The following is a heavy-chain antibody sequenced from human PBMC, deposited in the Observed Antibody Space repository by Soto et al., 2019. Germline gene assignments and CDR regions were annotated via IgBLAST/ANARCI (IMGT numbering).Heavy chain of an antibody. CDR1: GGSVSGYY. J-gene: IGHJ3*02. CDR2: INHSGST. D-gene: IGHD1-26*01. Sequence: SETLSLTCAVYGGSVSGYYWSGIRQPPGKGLEWIGEINHSGSTNYNPSLKSRATISVDTSKNQFYLKLSSVTAADTAVYYCARWELTTMHALHISGPGTMVTVS. CDR3: ARWELTTMHALHI. V-gene: IGHV4-34*01.